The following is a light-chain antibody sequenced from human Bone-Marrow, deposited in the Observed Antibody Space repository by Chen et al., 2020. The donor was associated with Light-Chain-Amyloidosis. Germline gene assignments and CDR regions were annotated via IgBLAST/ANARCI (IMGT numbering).Light chain of an antibody. J-gene: IGLJ3*02. V-gene: IGLV3-21*02. Sequence: SSVLPQPSSVSVAPGQTATMACVGNNIGSTSVHWYQQAPGQAPLLVVYDDSDRPSGVPERLSGSNSGNTATLTISRVEAGDEADYYCPVWDRSSDRPVFGGGTKLTVL. CDR3: PVWDRSSDRPV. CDR1: NIGSTS. CDR2: DDS.